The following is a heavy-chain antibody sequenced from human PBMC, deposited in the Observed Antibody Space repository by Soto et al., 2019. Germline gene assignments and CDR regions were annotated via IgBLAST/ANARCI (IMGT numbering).Heavy chain of an antibody. Sequence: GGSLRLSCAASGFTFGDYGMSWVRQAPGKGLEWVSGINWNGGSTGYADSVKGRFTISRDNAKNSLYLQMNSLRAEDTALYDCAREPRGYVAGGVDYWGQGTLVTVSS. D-gene: IGHD3-16*01. CDR1: GFTFGDYG. J-gene: IGHJ4*02. V-gene: IGHV3-20*01. CDR2: INWNGGST. CDR3: AREPRGYVAGGVDY.